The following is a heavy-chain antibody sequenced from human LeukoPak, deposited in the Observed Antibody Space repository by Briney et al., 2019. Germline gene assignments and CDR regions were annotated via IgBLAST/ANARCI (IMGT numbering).Heavy chain of an antibody. CDR3: TTDGWGGRVY. CDR2: IRSKAYGGTT. Sequence: GGSLRLSCTASGFTFGDYAMSWVRQAPGKGLEWVGFIRSKAYGGTTEYAASVKGRFTISRDDSKNTLYLQMNSLKTEDTAVYYCTTDGWGGRVYWGQGTLVTVSS. CDR1: GFTFGDYA. V-gene: IGHV3-49*04. D-gene: IGHD3-16*01. J-gene: IGHJ4*02.